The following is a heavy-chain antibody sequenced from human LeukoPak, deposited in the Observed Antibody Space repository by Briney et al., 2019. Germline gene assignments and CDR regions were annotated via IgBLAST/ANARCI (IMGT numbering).Heavy chain of an antibody. CDR3: AREGPERYMDV. D-gene: IGHD1-1*01. CDR1: GFTFSSYW. V-gene: IGHV3-7*01. CDR2: IKQDGGEK. Sequence: GGSLRLSCAASGFTFSSYWMSWVRQAPGKGLEGVANIKQDGGEKYYVDSVKGRFTISRDNAKNSLYLQMNSLRAEDTAVYYCAREGPERYMDVWGKGTTVTVSS. J-gene: IGHJ6*03.